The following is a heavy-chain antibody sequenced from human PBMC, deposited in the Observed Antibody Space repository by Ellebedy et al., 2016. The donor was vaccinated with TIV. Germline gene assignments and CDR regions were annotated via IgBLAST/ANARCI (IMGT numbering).Heavy chain of an antibody. J-gene: IGHJ6*02. D-gene: IGHD6-19*01. CDR2: MYYAGDNK. Sequence: GESLKISCAAFGFTFNRYGMHWVRPAPGKGLEWVAVMYYAGDNKYYADSVKGRFTVSRDNSKNILSLQMNSLRAEDTAVYYCARDAKDGSGWAHYGMDVWGQGTTVTVSS. V-gene: IGHV3-33*08. CDR1: GFTFNRYG. CDR3: ARDAKDGSGWAHYGMDV.